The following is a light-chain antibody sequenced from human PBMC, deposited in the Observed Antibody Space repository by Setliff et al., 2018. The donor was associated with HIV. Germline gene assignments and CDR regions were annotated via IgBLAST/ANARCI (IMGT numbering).Light chain of an antibody. CDR1: STDVGNYNY. V-gene: IGLV2-11*01. Sequence: QSALTQPRSVSGSPGQSVTISCTGTSTDVGNYNYVSWYRHHPGKAPELVIFDVSKRPLGVPARFSGSKSGDTASLTISGLQPEDEADYSCCSYAGSHTYVFGTGTKGTVL. CDR3: CSYAGSHTYV. J-gene: IGLJ1*01. CDR2: DVS.